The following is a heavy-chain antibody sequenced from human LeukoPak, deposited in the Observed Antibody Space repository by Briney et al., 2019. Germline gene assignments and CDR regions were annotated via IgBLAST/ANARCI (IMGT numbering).Heavy chain of an antibody. CDR2: ISSSSSTI. V-gene: IGHV3-48*02. Sequence: GGSLRLSCAASGFTFSSYSMNWVRQAPGKGLEWVSYISSSSSTIYYADSVKGRFTISRDNAKNSLYLQMNSLRDEDTAVYYCARDSSADGSGWFPYYFDYRGQGTLVTVSS. J-gene: IGHJ4*02. D-gene: IGHD6-19*01. CDR3: ARDSSADGSGWFPYYFDY. CDR1: GFTFSSYS.